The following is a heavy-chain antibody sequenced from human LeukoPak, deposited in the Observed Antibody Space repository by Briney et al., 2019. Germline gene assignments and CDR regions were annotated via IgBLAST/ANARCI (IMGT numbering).Heavy chain of an antibody. Sequence: GGSLRLSCAASGFTFSLFAMHWVRQAPGKGLEWVSAISGSGGATYHADADSVKGRFTISRDNSKNALYLQISNLRAEDTAVYYCAKDGYNYDSSGHFDYWGQGTLVTVSS. D-gene: IGHD3-22*01. CDR2: ISGSGGAT. J-gene: IGHJ4*02. V-gene: IGHV3-23*01. CDR3: AKDGYNYDSSGHFDY. CDR1: GFTFSLFA.